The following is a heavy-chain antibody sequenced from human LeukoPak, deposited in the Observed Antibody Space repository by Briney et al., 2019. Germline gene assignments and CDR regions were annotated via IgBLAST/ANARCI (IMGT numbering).Heavy chain of an antibody. CDR1: GFTFSSYA. CDR3: ASYRGY. J-gene: IGHJ4*02. CDR2: ISSNGGST. D-gene: IGHD1-26*01. V-gene: IGHV3-64*01. Sequence: GGSLRLSCAASGFTFSSYAMHWVRQAPGKGLEYVSAISSNGGSTYYANSVKGRFTISRDNFKNTLYLQMGSLRAEDMAVYYCASYRGYWGQGTLVTVSS.